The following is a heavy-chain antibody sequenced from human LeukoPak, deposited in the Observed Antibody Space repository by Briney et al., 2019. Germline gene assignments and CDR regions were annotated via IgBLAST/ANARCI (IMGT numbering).Heavy chain of an antibody. J-gene: IGHJ4*02. D-gene: IGHD3-10*01. V-gene: IGHV3-21*01. CDR1: GFTFSSYS. CDR2: ISSSSSYI. CDR3: ARAGSGSYLIDY. Sequence: GGSLRLSCAASGFTFSSYSMNWVRQAPGKGLEWVSSISSSSSYIYHADSVKGRFTISRDNAKNSLYLQMNSLRAEDTAVYYCARAGSGSYLIDYWGQGTLVTVSS.